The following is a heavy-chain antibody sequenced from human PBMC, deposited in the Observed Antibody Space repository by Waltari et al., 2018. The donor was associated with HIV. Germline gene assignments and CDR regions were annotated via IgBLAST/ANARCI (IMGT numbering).Heavy chain of an antibody. J-gene: IGHJ4*02. Sequence: EVQLVESGGGLVKPGGSLRLSCAASGFPFCSYSRNWVRQAPGKGLEWVSFISSSSSYIYYGDSVKGRFTISRDNAKNSLFLQMNSLRVEDTAVYYWARSPGIAATNLIDYWGQGTLVTVSS. CDR1: GFPFCSYS. V-gene: IGHV3-21*01. CDR3: ARSPGIAATNLIDY. CDR2: ISSSSSYI. D-gene: IGHD2-15*01.